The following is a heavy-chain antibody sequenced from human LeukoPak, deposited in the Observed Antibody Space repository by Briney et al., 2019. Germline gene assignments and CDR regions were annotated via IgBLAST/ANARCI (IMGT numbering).Heavy chain of an antibody. J-gene: IGHJ3*02. Sequence: GGSLRLSCAASGFTFSSYAMHWVRQAPGKGLEWVAVISYDGSNKYYADSVKGRFTISRDNSKNTLYLQMNSLRAEDTAVYYCARELYTDFWSGYLNAFDIWGQGTMVTVSS. D-gene: IGHD3-3*01. V-gene: IGHV3-30-3*01. CDR1: GFTFSSYA. CDR3: ARELYTDFWSGYLNAFDI. CDR2: ISYDGSNK.